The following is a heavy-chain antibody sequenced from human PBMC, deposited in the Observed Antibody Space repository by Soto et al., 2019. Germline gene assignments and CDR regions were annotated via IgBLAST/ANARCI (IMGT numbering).Heavy chain of an antibody. V-gene: IGHV1-18*01. D-gene: IGHD2-21*01. J-gene: IGHJ3*02. CDR2: SRTYKDKT. CDR3: AREFFSIGDTWSNAFDT. CDR1: GYTFTSYG. Sequence: ASVKVSGKASGYTFTSYGISWVRQAPGQGVVCVECSRTYKDKTKNAQKVRGKVTMTTDTSTSTAYVERRSLRSDDTAVYFCAREFFSIGDTWSNAFDTWGQETLFT.